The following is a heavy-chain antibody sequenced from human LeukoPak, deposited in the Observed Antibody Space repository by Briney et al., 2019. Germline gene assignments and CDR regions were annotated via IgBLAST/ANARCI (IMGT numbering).Heavy chain of an antibody. CDR2: IHYSGST. Sequence: SETLSLTRTVSGGSISGYYWSWIRQPPGQGLEWIGYIHYSGSTKYNPSLKSRVTILVDTSKNQFSLKLNSVTAADTAVYYCARYDGSPANYLDYWGQGNVVTVSS. J-gene: IGHJ4*02. D-gene: IGHD1-26*01. V-gene: IGHV4-59*08. CDR3: ARYDGSPANYLDY. CDR1: GGSISGYY.